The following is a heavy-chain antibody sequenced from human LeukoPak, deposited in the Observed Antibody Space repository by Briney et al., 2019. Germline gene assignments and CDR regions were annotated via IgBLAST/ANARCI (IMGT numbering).Heavy chain of an antibody. J-gene: IGHJ4*02. CDR1: VGSTSGDY. CDR3: ARDLGAD. D-gene: IGHD1-26*01. Sequence: SETLSLTCTVSVGSTSGDYWSWIREPPGKGLEWIGYIYYTGSTNYSPSLKSRVTISVDTSKNQCSLKLSSVTAADTAVYYCARDLGADWGQGTLVTVSS. V-gene: IGHV4-59*01. CDR2: IYYTGST.